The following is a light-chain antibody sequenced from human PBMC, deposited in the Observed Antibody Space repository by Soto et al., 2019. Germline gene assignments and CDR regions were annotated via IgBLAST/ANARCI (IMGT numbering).Light chain of an antibody. CDR3: QQYNNWWT. V-gene: IGKV3-15*01. CDR2: GAS. CDR1: QSVNSN. J-gene: IGKJ1*01. Sequence: EILMTQSPASLSVSPGEGATLSCRASQSVNSNLAWYQQKPDQAPRLLIYGASIRATGIPARFSGSGSGTEFTLTISSLQSEDFAVYYCQQYNNWWTFGQGTKVEIK.